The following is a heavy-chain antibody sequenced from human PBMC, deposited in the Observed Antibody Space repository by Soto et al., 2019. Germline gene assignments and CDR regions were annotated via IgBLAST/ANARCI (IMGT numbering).Heavy chain of an antibody. D-gene: IGHD6-19*01. Sequence: PAGSLSLSCAPSGFTFDDYVRFWVRQPLGKGLEWVSGISWNSGAIGYADSVKGRFTISRDNAKNSLYLQMNSLRPEDTALYYCAKSRSSGWSPHDYWGQGTLVTASS. CDR1: GFTFDDYV. CDR3: AKSRSSGWSPHDY. J-gene: IGHJ4*02. V-gene: IGHV3-9*01. CDR2: ISWNSGAI.